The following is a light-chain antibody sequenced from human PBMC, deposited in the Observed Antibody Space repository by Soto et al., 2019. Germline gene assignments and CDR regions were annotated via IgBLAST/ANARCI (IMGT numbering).Light chain of an antibody. CDR2: GAS. Sequence: EIVMTQSPATLSVSPGERATLSCRASQSVSSSYLVWYQQKLGQAPRLLIYGASTRATGVPARFSGSGSGTEFTLTINGLQSEDFVVYFCQQYNDWPTFGQGTKVDIK. V-gene: IGKV3-15*01. CDR1: QSVSSSY. CDR3: QQYNDWPT. J-gene: IGKJ1*01.